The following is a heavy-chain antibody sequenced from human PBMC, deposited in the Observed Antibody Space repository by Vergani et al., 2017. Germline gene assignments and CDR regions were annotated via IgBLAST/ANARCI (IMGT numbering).Heavy chain of an antibody. Sequence: QVQLQQWGAGVVKPSGTLSLTCAVFGESFSSFYWSWIRQPPGKGLEWIGEINNDGDTNYNPSLESRVTVSRDTAKNQFSLNLMSVTAADTAMYYCAVRPRVNLVVGEIVTKRTFDYLSQGSLVTVSS. V-gene: IGHV4-34*02. CDR1: GESFSSFY. D-gene: IGHD2-8*02. CDR2: INNDGDT. CDR3: AVRPRVNLVVGEIVTKRTFDY. J-gene: IGHJ4*02.